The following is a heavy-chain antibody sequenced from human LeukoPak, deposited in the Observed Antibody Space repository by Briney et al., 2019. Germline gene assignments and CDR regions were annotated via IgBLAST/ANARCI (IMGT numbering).Heavy chain of an antibody. CDR3: ARMGIAAVGAYYFDY. V-gene: IGHV3-66*01. CDR1: GFTVSSNY. Sequence: PGGSLRLSCAASGFTVSSNYMSWVRQAPGKGLEWVSVIYSGGSTYYADSVKGRFTISRDNSKNTLYLQMNSLRAEDTAVYYCARMGIAAVGAYYFDYWGQGTLVAVSS. J-gene: IGHJ4*02. CDR2: IYSGGST. D-gene: IGHD6-13*01.